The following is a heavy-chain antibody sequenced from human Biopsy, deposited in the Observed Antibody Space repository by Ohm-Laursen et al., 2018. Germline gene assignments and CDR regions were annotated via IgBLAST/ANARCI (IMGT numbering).Heavy chain of an antibody. Sequence: SLRLSCSASGFTFSNYGMHWVRQAPDKGLEWVALTWDDGSHQYYADSVKGRFTISRNNSKNSLYLHINTLRVEDTAVYYCVTDRLDDITKVRGIMTDWGQGTLVIVSS. D-gene: IGHD3-10*01. V-gene: IGHV3-33*01. CDR1: GFTFSNYG. CDR3: VTDRLDDITKVRGIMTD. CDR2: TWDDGSHQ. J-gene: IGHJ4*02.